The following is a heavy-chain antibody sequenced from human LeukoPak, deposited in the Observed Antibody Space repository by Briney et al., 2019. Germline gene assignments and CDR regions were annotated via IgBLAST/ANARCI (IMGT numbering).Heavy chain of an antibody. CDR1: GGSISSYY. CDR3: AREGWYYYDTSGENAFDI. J-gene: IGHJ3*02. Sequence: SETLSLTCTVSGGSISSYYWSWIRQPPGKGLEWIGYISYSGSTNYNPSLKSRVTISVDTSKNQFSLKLSSVTAADTAVNYCAREGWYYYDTSGENAFDIWGQGTMVTVSS. D-gene: IGHD3-22*01. V-gene: IGHV4-59*01. CDR2: ISYSGST.